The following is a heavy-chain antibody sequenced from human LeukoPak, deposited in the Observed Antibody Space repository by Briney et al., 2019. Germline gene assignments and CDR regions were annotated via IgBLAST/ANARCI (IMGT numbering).Heavy chain of an antibody. CDR3: ARHRSDGTYPLDY. Sequence: GSLRLSCSASGFTFSSYAMHWVRQAPGKGLEWIGHIYSSGSTTYSPSLKSRVTMSVDTSKNQFSLKLTSVTAADTAVYYCARHRSDGTYPLDYWGQGALVTVSS. V-gene: IGHV4-59*08. CDR2: IYSSGST. J-gene: IGHJ4*02. D-gene: IGHD1-26*01. CDR1: GFTFSSYA.